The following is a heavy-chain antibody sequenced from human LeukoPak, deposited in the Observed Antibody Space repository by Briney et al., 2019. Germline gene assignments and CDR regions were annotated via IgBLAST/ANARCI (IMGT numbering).Heavy chain of an antibody. CDR1: GGTFSSYA. CDR2: IIPIFGTA. D-gene: IGHD4-23*01. Sequence: EASVKVSCKASGGTFSSYAISWVRQAPGQGLEWMGGIIPIFGTANYAQKFQGRVTITTDESTSTAYMELSSLRSEDTAVYYCARGQVVTRGSYYYYYMDVWGKGTTVTVSS. V-gene: IGHV1-69*05. CDR3: ARGQVVTRGSYYYYYMDV. J-gene: IGHJ6*03.